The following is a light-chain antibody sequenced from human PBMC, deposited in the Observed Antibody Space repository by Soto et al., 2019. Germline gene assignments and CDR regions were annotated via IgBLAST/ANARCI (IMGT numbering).Light chain of an antibody. CDR1: SSNIGAGYD. CDR2: GNS. Sequence: QSVLTQPPSVSGAPGQRVTISCTGSSSNIGAGYDVHWYQQLPGTAPKLLIYGNSNRPSGVPDRFSGSKSGSSASLAITGLHAEDEADYYCQSYDSSLSGSVFGGGTHLTVL. V-gene: IGLV1-40*01. CDR3: QSYDSSLSGSV. J-gene: IGLJ2*01.